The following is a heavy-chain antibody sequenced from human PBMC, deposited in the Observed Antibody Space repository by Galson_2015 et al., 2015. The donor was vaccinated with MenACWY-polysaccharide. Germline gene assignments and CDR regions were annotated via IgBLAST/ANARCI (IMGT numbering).Heavy chain of an antibody. CDR3: AKGASGIAAELKFDY. V-gene: IGHV3-23*01. Sequence: SLRLSCAASGFTFTNYAMNWVRQAPGKGLEWLSAISGGGGNTYYADSVKGQFTISRDNSKNKVYLQMNGLRAEDTAVYYCAKGASGIAAELKFDYWGQGTLVTVTP. CDR2: ISGGGGNT. J-gene: IGHJ4*02. D-gene: IGHD6-13*01. CDR1: GFTFTNYA.